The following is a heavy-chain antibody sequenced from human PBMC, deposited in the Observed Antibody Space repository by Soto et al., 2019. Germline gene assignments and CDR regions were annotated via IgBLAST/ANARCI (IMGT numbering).Heavy chain of an antibody. Sequence: EVQLVESGGGLVKPGGSLRLSCAASGFTFSTYSMNWVRQAPGKGLEWVSAITSGSNYIYYADSVKGRFTISRDNANNSLYLQVNSLRAEDTAVYYCARVSPAAGTLSAFDIWGQGTVVTVSS. J-gene: IGHJ3*02. V-gene: IGHV3-21*01. CDR1: GFTFSTYS. D-gene: IGHD6-13*01. CDR2: ITSGSNYI. CDR3: ARVSPAAGTLSAFDI.